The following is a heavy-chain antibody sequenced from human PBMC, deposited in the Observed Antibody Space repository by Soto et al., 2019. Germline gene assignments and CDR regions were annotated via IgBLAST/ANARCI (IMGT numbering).Heavy chain of an antibody. CDR3: ARRTYYDSSGYHWYFDL. V-gene: IGHV4-30-2*01. CDR1: GGSISSGGYT. CDR2: IYHSGST. Sequence: SETLSLTCAVSGGSISSGGYTWSWIRQPPGKDLEWIGYIYHSGSTNYNSSLKSRVTISVDKSKNQFSLKLSSVTAADTAVYYCARRTYYDSSGYHWYFDLWGRGTLVTVSS. D-gene: IGHD3-22*01. J-gene: IGHJ2*01.